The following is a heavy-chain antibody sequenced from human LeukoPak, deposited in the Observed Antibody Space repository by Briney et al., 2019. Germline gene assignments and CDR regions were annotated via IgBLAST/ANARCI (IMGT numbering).Heavy chain of an antibody. D-gene: IGHD3-22*01. J-gene: IGHJ4*02. CDR1: GLTFSRYW. CDR2: INSDGKST. V-gene: IGHV3-74*01. CDR3: AKSRAGSSGFYFDY. Sequence: GGSLTLSCAASGLTFSRYWMHWVRQGPGEGLLWVSRINSDGKSTSYAASVKGRFTISRDNAKDTLYLQMNSLRAEDTAVYFCAKSRAGSSGFYFDYWGQGTLVTVSS.